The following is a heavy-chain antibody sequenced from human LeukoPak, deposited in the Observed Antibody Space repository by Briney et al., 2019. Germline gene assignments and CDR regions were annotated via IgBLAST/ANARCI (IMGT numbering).Heavy chain of an antibody. Sequence: GGSLRLSCAASGFTFSDYYISWIRQAPGKGREWVSYISSSGSTIYYAGSVKGRFTISRDNAKNSLYLQMNSLRADDTAVYYCAREGCSGGSCYYNYYYMDVWGKGTTVTVSS. CDR2: ISSSGSTI. CDR3: AREGCSGGSCYYNYYYMDV. CDR1: GFTFSDYY. V-gene: IGHV3-11*04. J-gene: IGHJ6*03. D-gene: IGHD2-15*01.